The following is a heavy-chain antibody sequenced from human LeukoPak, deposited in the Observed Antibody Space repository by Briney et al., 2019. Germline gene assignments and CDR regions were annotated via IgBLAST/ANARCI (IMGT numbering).Heavy chain of an antibody. J-gene: IGHJ4*02. V-gene: IGHV1-2*02. Sequence: ASVKVSCTASGYTFTGYYMHWLRQAPGQELEWMGWINPYSGDTNYAHNFQGRVTMTRDTSISTAFMELSRLRSDDTAVYYCARDSCGGDCSHDYWGQGTLVTVSS. CDR3: ARDSCGGDCSHDY. CDR1: GYTFTGYY. CDR2: INPYSGDT. D-gene: IGHD2-21*02.